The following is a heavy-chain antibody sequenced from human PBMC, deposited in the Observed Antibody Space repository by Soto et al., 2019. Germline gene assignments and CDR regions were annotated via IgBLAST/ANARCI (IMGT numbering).Heavy chain of an antibody. J-gene: IGHJ4*02. CDR2: IYYSGST. D-gene: IGHD4-17*01. Sequence: SETLSLTCTVSGGSISSSSYYWGWIRQPPGKGLEWIGSIYYSGSTYYNPSLKSRVTISVDTSKNQFSLKLSSVTAADTAVYYCARDGRDYGDYHFDYWGQGTLVTVSS. CDR3: ARDGRDYGDYHFDY. CDR1: GGSISSSSYY. V-gene: IGHV4-39*07.